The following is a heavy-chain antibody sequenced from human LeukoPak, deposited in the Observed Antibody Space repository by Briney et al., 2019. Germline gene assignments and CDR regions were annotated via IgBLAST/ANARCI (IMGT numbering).Heavy chain of an antibody. CDR2: ISAYSGNT. Sequence: ASVKVSYRSSGYTFSRYGFSWVRQAPGQGLEWLGWISAYSGNTNYGEKFQGRITMTTETSTSTAYMELRSLRSDDTAVYYCARDKYSSSSDFDYWGQGTLVTVSS. J-gene: IGHJ4*02. D-gene: IGHD6-6*01. CDR1: GYTFSRYG. CDR3: ARDKYSSSSDFDY. V-gene: IGHV1-18*01.